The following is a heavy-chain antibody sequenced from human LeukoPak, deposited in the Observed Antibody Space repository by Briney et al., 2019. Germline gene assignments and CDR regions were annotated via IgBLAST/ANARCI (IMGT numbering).Heavy chain of an antibody. CDR2: IYPGDSDT. V-gene: IGHV5-51*01. J-gene: IGHJ6*03. CDR3: ARRDRHYYYYMDV. CDR1: GYSFTNYW. Sequence: GESLKISCKGSGYSFTNYWIGWVRQMPGKGLEWMGIIYPGDSDTRYSPSFQGQVTISADKSISTAYLQWSSLKASDTAMYYCARRDRHYYYYMDVWGKGTTVTVSS.